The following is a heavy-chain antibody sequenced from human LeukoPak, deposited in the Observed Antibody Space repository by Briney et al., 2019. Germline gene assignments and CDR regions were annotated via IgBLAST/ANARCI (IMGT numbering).Heavy chain of an antibody. Sequence: GGSLRLSCAASGFGFDDYVMDWVRQAPGKGLEWVAGISYDGNNKYYADSVKGRFTISRDNSKNTLYLQMDSLRVEDTAIYFCAKVWRDDHISGSYRGLDHWGQGTLVSVSS. CDR2: ISYDGNNK. D-gene: IGHD3-16*02. V-gene: IGHV3-30*18. J-gene: IGHJ4*02. CDR3: AKVWRDDHISGSYRGLDH. CDR1: GFGFDDYV.